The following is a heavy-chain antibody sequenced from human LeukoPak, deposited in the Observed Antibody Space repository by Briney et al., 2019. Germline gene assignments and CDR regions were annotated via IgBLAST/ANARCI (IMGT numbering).Heavy chain of an antibody. J-gene: IGHJ3*02. D-gene: IGHD5-24*01. CDR3: ARSKRWLQLDAFDI. CDR1: GGTFSSYA. V-gene: IGHV1-69*05. CDR2: IIPIFGTA. Sequence: AASVTVSCKASGGTFSSYAISWVRQAPGQGLEWMGGIIPIFGTANYAQKFQGRVTITTDESASTAYMELSSLRSEDTAVYYCARSKRWLQLDAFDIWGQGTMVTVSS.